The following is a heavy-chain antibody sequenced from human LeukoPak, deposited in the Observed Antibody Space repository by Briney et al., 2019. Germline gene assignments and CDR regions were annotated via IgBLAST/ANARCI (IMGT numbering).Heavy chain of an antibody. V-gene: IGHV3-7*01. CDR1: GFTFSNYW. D-gene: IGHD3-3*01. J-gene: IGHJ4*02. CDR2: IKQDGSET. Sequence: GGSLTLSCVASGFTFSNYWLSWVRRAPGKGLDWVANIKQDGSETYYVDSVRGRFTISRDNAKKSLYLQMNSLRAEDTAVYYCARDFWGAYRVDYFDYWGQGTLVTVSS. CDR3: ARDFWGAYRVDYFDY.